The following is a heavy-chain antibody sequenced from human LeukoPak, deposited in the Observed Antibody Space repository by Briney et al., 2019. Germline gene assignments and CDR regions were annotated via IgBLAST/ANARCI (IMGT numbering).Heavy chain of an antibody. CDR1: GFTFSSYS. J-gene: IGHJ4*02. D-gene: IGHD7-27*01. V-gene: IGHV3-21*01. CDR3: ARGPDPELGGFDY. CDR2: ISSSSSYI. Sequence: PGGSLRLSCAASGFTFSSYSMNWVRQAPGKGLEWASSISSSSSYIYYADSVKGRFTISRDNAKNSLYLQMNSLRAEDTAVYYCARGPDPELGGFDYWGQGTLVTVSS.